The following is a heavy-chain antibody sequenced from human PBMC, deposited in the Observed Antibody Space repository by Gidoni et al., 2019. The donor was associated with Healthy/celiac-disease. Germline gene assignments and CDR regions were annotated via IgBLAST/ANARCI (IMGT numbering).Heavy chain of an antibody. CDR3: ARDGMVRGVIIN. Sequence: EVQLVASGGGLVKPGGSLRLSCSASGFTFSSYSMNWVRQAPGKGLEWVSSISSSSSYIYYADSVKGRFTISRDNAKNSLYLQMNSLRAEDTAVYYCARDGMVRGVIINWGQGTLVTVSS. V-gene: IGHV3-21*01. D-gene: IGHD3-10*01. CDR1: GFTFSSYS. CDR2: ISSSSSYI. J-gene: IGHJ4*02.